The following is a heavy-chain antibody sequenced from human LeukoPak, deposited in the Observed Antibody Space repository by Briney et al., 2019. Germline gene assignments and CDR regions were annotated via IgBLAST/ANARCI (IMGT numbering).Heavy chain of an antibody. V-gene: IGHV1-46*01. J-gene: IGHJ4*02. Sequence: GASVKVSCKASGYTFTNYFMHWVRQAPGQGLEWMGIINPSGGSTSYAQKFQGRVTMTRDMSTSTVYMELSSLRSEDTAVYYCAKVRCRGSCYLFDYWGQGTLVTVSS. CDR1: GYTFTNYF. D-gene: IGHD2-15*01. CDR3: AKVRCRGSCYLFDY. CDR2: INPSGGST.